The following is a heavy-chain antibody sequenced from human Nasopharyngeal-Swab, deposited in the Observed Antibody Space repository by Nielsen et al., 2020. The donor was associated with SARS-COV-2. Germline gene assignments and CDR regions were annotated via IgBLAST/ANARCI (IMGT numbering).Heavy chain of an antibody. D-gene: IGHD2-8*01. CDR3: ARGRDCTNGVCYAGGTDAFDI. J-gene: IGHJ3*02. CDR2: INPSGGST. Sequence: WVRQAPGQGLEWMGIINPSGGSTSYAQKFQGRVTMTRDTSTSTVYMELSSLRSEDTAVYYCARGRDCTNGVCYAGGTDAFDIWGPGTMVTVSS. V-gene: IGHV1-46*01.